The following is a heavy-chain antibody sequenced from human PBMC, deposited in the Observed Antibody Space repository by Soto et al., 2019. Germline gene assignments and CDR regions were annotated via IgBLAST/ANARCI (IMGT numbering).Heavy chain of an antibody. Sequence: ASVKVSCKASGYTFTGYHMHWVRQAPGRGLEWMGWINPNSGGTNYAQKFQGWVTMTRDTSISTAYMELSRLRSDDTAVYYCAGSTPMVRGAPYYYYGMDVWGQGTTVTVSS. V-gene: IGHV1-2*04. J-gene: IGHJ6*02. CDR2: INPNSGGT. D-gene: IGHD3-10*01. CDR1: GYTFTGYH. CDR3: AGSTPMVRGAPYYYYGMDV.